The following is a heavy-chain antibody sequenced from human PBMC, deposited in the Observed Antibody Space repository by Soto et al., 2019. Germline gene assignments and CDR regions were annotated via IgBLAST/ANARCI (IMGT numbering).Heavy chain of an antibody. V-gene: IGHV3-33*01. CDR2: IWYDGSNK. Sequence: QVQLVESGGGVVQPGRSLRLSCAASGFTFSSYGMHWVRQAPGKGLEWVAVIWYDGSNKYYADSVKGRFTISRDNYKNTLDLQMNSLRAEDTAVYYCAREAYCSGGSCYSLGMDVWGQGTTVTVSS. CDR1: GFTFSSYG. D-gene: IGHD2-15*01. J-gene: IGHJ6*02. CDR3: AREAYCSGGSCYSLGMDV.